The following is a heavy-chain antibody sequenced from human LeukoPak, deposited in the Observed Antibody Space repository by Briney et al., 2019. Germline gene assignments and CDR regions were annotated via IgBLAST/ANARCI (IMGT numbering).Heavy chain of an antibody. CDR3: ATDKEVVPSATYFDY. CDR2: INPSGGST. Sequence: GASVKVSCKASGYTFTSYYIHWVRQAPGQGLEWMGIINPSGGSTRYPQKFQGRVTTTRDTSTSTVYMEVSSLRSEDTAVYYCATDKEVVPSATYFDYWGQGTLVTVSS. D-gene: IGHD2-2*01. CDR1: GYTFTSYY. J-gene: IGHJ4*02. V-gene: IGHV1-46*01.